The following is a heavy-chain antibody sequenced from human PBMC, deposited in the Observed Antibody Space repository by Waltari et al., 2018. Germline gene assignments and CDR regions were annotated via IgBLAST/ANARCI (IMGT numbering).Heavy chain of an antibody. CDR3: ARAYYDFWSGYYTGFDY. V-gene: IGHV4-34*01. J-gene: IGHJ4*02. D-gene: IGHD3-3*01. Sequence: QVQLQQWGAGLLKPSETLSLTCAVYGGSFSGYYWSWIRQPPGKGLEWIGEINHSGSTNYNPSLKSRVTISVDTSKNQFSLKLSSVTAADTAVYYCARAYYDFWSGYYTGFDYWGQGTLVTVSS. CDR2: INHSGST. CDR1: GGSFSGYY.